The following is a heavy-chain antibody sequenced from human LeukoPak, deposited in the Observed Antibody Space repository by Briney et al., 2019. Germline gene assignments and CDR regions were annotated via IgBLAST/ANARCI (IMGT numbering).Heavy chain of an antibody. V-gene: IGHV4-59*01. J-gene: IGHJ3*02. D-gene: IGHD6-25*01. Sequence: SETLSLTCIVSGGSMNNYYWSWIRQPPGKGLEWIAYIHSTGITNYNPFLKSRVTISLDTSVSQFSLKLNSVTAADTAFYYCARILQGSGATFDIWGQGTMVTVSS. CDR3: ARILQGSGATFDI. CDR1: GGSMNNYY. CDR2: IHSTGIT.